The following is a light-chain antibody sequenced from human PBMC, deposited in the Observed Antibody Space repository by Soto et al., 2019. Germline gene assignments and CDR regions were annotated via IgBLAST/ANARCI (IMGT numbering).Light chain of an antibody. CDR3: QQSYTTPGT. CDR1: QAINKY. J-gene: IGKJ1*01. Sequence: DIQMTQSPSSLPASVGDSVTITCRASQAINKYLNWYQHKAGQAPKLLIYDASSLHKGVPARFRGSGAGTFFTLTISSLQPEDFATYYCQQSYTTPGTFGRGTTVEIK. CDR2: DAS. V-gene: IGKV1-39*01.